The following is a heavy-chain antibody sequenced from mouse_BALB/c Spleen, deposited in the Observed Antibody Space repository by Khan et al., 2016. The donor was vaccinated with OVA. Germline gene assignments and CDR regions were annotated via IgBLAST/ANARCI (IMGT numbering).Heavy chain of an antibody. D-gene: IGHD2-4*01. CDR3: ARKDYYDYDPFPY. CDR1: GYSITSEFA. J-gene: IGHJ3*01. V-gene: IGHV3-2*02. CDR2: ISYSGTI. Sequence: QLEESGPGLVKPSQSLSLTCTVTGYSITSEFAWNWIRQFPGNKLEWMGYISYSGTIRNNPSLKSLISLTRDTSRNQFFLQLNSVTTEDTATYYCARKDYYDYDPFPYWGQGTLVTVSA.